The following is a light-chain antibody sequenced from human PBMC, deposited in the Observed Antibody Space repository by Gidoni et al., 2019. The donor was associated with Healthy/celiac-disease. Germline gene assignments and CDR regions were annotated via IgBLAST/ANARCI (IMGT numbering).Light chain of an antibody. CDR3: NSRDSSGNHRDVV. Sequence: SSELTQDPAVSVALGQTVRITCHGDSLRSYYASWYQQKPGQAPVLVIYGKNNRPSGIPDRFSGSSSGNTASLTITGAQAEDEADYYCNSRDSSGNHRDVVFGGGTKLTVL. CDR2: GKN. V-gene: IGLV3-19*01. J-gene: IGLJ2*01. CDR1: SLRSYY.